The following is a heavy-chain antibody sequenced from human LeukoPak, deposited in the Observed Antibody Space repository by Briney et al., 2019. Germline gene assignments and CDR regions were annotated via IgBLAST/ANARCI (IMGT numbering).Heavy chain of an antibody. CDR1: GFTFSSYS. Sequence: PGGSLRLSCGASGFTFSSYSMNWVRQAPGKGLEWVSSISSSSSYIYYADSVKGRFTISRDNAKNSLYLQMNSLRAEDTAVYYCASAPELKWELLPVDIWGQGTMVTVSS. CDR3: ASAPELKWELLPVDI. V-gene: IGHV3-21*01. CDR2: ISSSSSYI. J-gene: IGHJ3*02. D-gene: IGHD1-26*01.